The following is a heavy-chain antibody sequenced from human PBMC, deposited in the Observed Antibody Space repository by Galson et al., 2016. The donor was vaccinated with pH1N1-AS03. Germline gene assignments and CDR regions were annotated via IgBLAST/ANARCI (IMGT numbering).Heavy chain of an antibody. V-gene: IGHV4-39*07. D-gene: IGHD1-26*01. Sequence: TLSLTCTVSGDSISSTPYYWGWIRQPPGKGLEWIGTIYFRGATYYSPSLKSRVTISIDSSKNLFSLSLSSVTAAATAVYYCARHVGGSYPNSLDSWGQGTLVIVSS. CDR1: GDSISSTPYY. J-gene: IGHJ4*02. CDR3: ARHVGGSYPNSLDS. CDR2: IYFRGAT.